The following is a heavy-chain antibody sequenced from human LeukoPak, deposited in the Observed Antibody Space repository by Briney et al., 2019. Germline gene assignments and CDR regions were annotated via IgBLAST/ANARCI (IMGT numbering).Heavy chain of an antibody. CDR1: GYTFTSYG. CDR2: ISAYNGNT. J-gene: IGHJ6*03. CDR3: ARVGLRWSTYYYYMDV. Sequence: GASVKVSCKASGYTFTSYGISWVRQAPGQGLEWMGWISAYNGNTNYAQKLQGRVTMTTDTSTSTAYMELRSLRSDDTAVYYCARVGLRWSTYYYYMDVWGKGTTVTVSS. V-gene: IGHV1-18*01. D-gene: IGHD4-23*01.